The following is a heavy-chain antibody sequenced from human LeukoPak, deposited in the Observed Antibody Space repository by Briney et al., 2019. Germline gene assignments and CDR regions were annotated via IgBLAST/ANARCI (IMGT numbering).Heavy chain of an antibody. V-gene: IGHV3-43*01. D-gene: IGHD2-2*01. J-gene: IGHJ6*02. CDR2: ISWDGGST. Sequence: GGSLRLSCAASGFTFDDYTMHWVRQAPGKGLEWVSLISWDGGSTYYADSVKGRFTISRDNSKNSLYLQMNSLRTEDTALYYCAKDGGYCSSTSCLGVYYYYGMDVWGQGTTVTVSS. CDR3: AKDGGYCSSTSCLGVYYYYGMDV. CDR1: GFTFDDYT.